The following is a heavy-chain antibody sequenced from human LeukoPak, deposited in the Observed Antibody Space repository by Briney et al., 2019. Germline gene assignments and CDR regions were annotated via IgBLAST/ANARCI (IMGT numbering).Heavy chain of an antibody. V-gene: IGHV1-3*01. CDR3: AGGWSYYYGMDV. Sequence: ASVKVSCKASGYTFTSYAMHWVRQAPGQRLEWMGWINAGNGNTKYSQKFQGRVTITGDTSASTAYMELSSLRSEDTAVYYCAGGWSYYYGMDVWGQGTTVTVSS. CDR1: GYTFTSYA. CDR2: INAGNGNT. J-gene: IGHJ6*02. D-gene: IGHD3-3*01.